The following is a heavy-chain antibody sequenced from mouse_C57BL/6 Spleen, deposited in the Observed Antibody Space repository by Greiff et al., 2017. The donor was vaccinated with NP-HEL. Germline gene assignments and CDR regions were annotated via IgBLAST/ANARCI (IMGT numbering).Heavy chain of an antibody. CDR1: GYTFTGYW. J-gene: IGHJ3*01. D-gene: IGHD1-1*01. CDR2: LLPGSGST. V-gene: IGHV1-9*01. CDR3: ARNPYYYGSSYGFAY. Sequence: VQLQQSGAELMKPGASVKLSCKATGYTFTGYWIEWVKQRPGHGLEWIGELLPGSGSTNYNEKFKGKAPFTAATSSNTAYMQLSSLTTEDSAIDYCARNPYYYGSSYGFAYWGQGTLVTVSA.